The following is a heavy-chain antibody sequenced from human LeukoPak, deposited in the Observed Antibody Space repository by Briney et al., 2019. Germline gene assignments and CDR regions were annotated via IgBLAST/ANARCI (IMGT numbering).Heavy chain of an antibody. J-gene: IGHJ6*03. V-gene: IGHV3-48*03. CDR2: ISSSGSTI. CDR1: GFTFSSYE. D-gene: IGHD6-13*01. CDR3: ARESYSSSWYGYYYYYMDV. Sequence: PGGSLRLSCAASGFTFSSYEMNWVRQAPGKGLEWVSYISSSGSTIYYADSVKGRFTISRDNAKNSLYLQMNSLRAEDTAVYYCARESYSSSWYGYYYYYMDVWGKGTTVTVSS.